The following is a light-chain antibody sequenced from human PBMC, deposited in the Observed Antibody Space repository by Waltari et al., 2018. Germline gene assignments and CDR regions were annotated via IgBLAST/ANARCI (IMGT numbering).Light chain of an antibody. Sequence: QSALIQPRAVSRSPGQSVIISCTGASSDVGAYDYVSWYQQQPGKAPTRIIYDVNNRPSGFPYRFSCSKSGNTASLTISGLQAEDEADYYCCSYAGNYANYVFGTGTKLT. CDR3: CSYAGNYANYV. J-gene: IGLJ1*01. CDR2: DVN. CDR1: SSDVGAYDY. V-gene: IGLV2-11*01.